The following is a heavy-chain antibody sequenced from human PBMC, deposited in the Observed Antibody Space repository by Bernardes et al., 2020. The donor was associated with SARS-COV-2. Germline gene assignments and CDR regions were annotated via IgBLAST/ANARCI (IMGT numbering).Heavy chain of an antibody. D-gene: IGHD5-18*01. CDR3: ARHQPLPPKYTFDY. CDR1: GGSISGYY. Sequence: SETLSLTCTVSGGSISGYYWNWIRQPPGKGLEWIGYIYHTGSTNYNPSLKSRVTISVDTSKNQFSLKLSSVTAADTAVYYCARHQPLPPKYTFDYWGQGTLVTVSS. J-gene: IGHJ4*02. CDR2: IYHTGST. V-gene: IGHV4-59*08.